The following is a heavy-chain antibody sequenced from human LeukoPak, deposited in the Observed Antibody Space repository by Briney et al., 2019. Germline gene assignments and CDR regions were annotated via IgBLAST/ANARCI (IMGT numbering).Heavy chain of an antibody. Sequence: SETLSLTCTVSGGSISSSHSYWGWIRQSPGEGLEWIGSIYYSGTTYYNPSLESRVTISDDTSMNRFSLMLTSLTAADTAVYYCARQSSDYYYYYIDVWGEGTTVIVSS. J-gene: IGHJ6*03. CDR1: GGSISSSHSY. CDR3: ARQSSDYYYYYIDV. V-gene: IGHV4-39*01. CDR2: IYYSGTT.